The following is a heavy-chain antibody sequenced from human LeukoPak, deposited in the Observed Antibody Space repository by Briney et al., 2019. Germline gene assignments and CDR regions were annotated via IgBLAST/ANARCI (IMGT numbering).Heavy chain of an antibody. Sequence: GGSLRLSCAASGFTFSSYGMHWVRQAPGKGLEWVAFIRYDGSNKYYADSVKGRFTISRDNSKNTLYLQMNSLRAEDTAVYYCAKEDYYRLYWYFDLWGRGTLVTVSS. D-gene: IGHD1-26*01. CDR1: GFTFSSYG. J-gene: IGHJ2*01. CDR2: IRYDGSNK. V-gene: IGHV3-30*02. CDR3: AKEDYYRLYWYFDL.